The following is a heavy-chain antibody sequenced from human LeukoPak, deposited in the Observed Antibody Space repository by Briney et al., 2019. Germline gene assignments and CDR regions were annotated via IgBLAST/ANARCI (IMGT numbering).Heavy chain of an antibody. CDR1: GYTFTGYY. CDR3: ARAGSSGRWVNDY. CDR2: INPNSGGT. Sequence: GASVKVSCKASGYTFTGYYMHWVRQAPGQGLEWMGWINPNSGGTNYAQKFQGRVTMTRDTSISTAYMELSRLRSDDTAVFYCARAGSSGRWVNDYWGQGTLVTVSS. V-gene: IGHV1-2*02. D-gene: IGHD6-25*01. J-gene: IGHJ4*02.